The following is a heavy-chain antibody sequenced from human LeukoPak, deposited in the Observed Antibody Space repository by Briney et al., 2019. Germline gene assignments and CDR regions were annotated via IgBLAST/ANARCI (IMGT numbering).Heavy chain of an antibody. CDR3: ARRITIFGVARD. CDR2: INHSGST. D-gene: IGHD3-3*01. Sequence: SETLSLTCAVYGGSFSGYYWSWIRQPPGRGLEWIGEINHSGSTNYNPSLKSRVTISVDTSKNQFSLKLSSVTAADTAVYYCARRITIFGVARDWGQGTLVTVSS. J-gene: IGHJ4*02. V-gene: IGHV4-34*01. CDR1: GGSFSGYY.